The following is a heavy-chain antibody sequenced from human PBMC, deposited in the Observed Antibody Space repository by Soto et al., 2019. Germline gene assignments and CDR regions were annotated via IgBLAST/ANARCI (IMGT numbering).Heavy chain of an antibody. CDR1: GFSLSDHW. CDR3: VRDGTSTMPYDY. CDR2: LETDGSTT. V-gene: IGHV3-74*03. Sequence: EVQLVESGGGLVQPGGSLRLSCAASGFSLSDHWMHWVRQAPGKGLVWVSRLETDGSTTAYADSVRGRFSTSRDNAKNTLYLQMNSLRAEDTAVYYCVRDGTSTMPYDYWGQGTLVTVSS. J-gene: IGHJ4*02. D-gene: IGHD1-1*01.